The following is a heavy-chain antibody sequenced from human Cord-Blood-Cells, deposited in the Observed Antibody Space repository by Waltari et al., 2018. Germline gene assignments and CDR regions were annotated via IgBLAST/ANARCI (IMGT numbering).Heavy chain of an antibody. D-gene: IGHD3-9*01. CDR3: ARGWTGDAFDI. CDR1: GGTLTTSA. V-gene: IGHV1-69*12. J-gene: IGHJ3*02. CDR2: IIPIFGTA. Sequence: HVLLVQSGAEVKMPRSSVKVSCRASGGTLTTSAIRWMRQAPGQGLEWMGGIIPIFGTANYAQKFQGRVTITADESTSTAYMELSSLRSEDTAVYYCARGWTGDAFDIWGQGTMVTVSS.